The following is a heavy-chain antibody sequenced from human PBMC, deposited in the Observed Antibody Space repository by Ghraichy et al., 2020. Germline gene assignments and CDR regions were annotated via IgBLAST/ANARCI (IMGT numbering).Heavy chain of an antibody. J-gene: IGHJ6*02. CDR2: IYDSGHT. Sequence: SETLSLTCSVTGDSISTYYWSWVRQPPGKGLEWIGYIYDSGHTNYNPSLKSRLTISVDTSKNHFSLKLTSVTTAYTAVYYCARGLGYSYGASPRYYFYYGMDVWGQGTTVSVSS. CDR3: ARGLGYSYGASPRYYFYYGMDV. CDR1: GDSISTYY. V-gene: IGHV4-59*01. D-gene: IGHD5-18*01.